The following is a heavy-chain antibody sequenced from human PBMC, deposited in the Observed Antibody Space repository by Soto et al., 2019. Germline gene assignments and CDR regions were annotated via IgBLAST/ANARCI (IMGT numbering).Heavy chain of an antibody. J-gene: IGHJ3*02. CDR1: GGSFSDHY. CDR2: VDHSGST. CDR3: ARGNGCFLEWSFAIRGSFDI. D-gene: IGHD3-3*01. Sequence: QVQLHQWGAGLLKPSETLSLTCAVYGGSFSDHYWTWIRQLPGKGLEWIGEVDHSGSTNYNPSLKSRVTISVDTSKNQFSLKLISVTAADTAVFYCARGNGCFLEWSFAIRGSFDIWGQGTVVTVSS. V-gene: IGHV4-34*01.